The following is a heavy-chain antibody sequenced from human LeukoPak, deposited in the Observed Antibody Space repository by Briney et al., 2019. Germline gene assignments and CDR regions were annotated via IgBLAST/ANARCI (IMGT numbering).Heavy chain of an antibody. CDR2: VKNRGDGRTT. D-gene: IGHD3-16*01. J-gene: IGHJ4*02. Sequence: PGGSLRLSCTASGFTFSSYSMNWVRRAPGKGLEWVGRVKNRGDGRTTDYAAPVKGRFTISRDDSKRTVYLQMNNLKTEDTAVYFCTTEYYGGFDNWGQGTLVTVSS. CDR1: GFTFSSYS. CDR3: TTEYYGGFDN. V-gene: IGHV3-15*07.